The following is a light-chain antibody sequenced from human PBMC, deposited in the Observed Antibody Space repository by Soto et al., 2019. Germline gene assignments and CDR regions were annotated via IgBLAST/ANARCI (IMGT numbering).Light chain of an antibody. CDR3: QQSYNAPYT. J-gene: IGKJ2*01. CDR2: AAS. V-gene: IGKV1-39*01. CDR1: QSLNSY. Sequence: DIQMTQSPSSLSASVGDRVTITCRASQSLNSYVNWYQQKPGKAPKLLIYAASNLQSGVPSRFSGSESGTALTLTISSLQAEDFATYYCQQSYNAPYTFGQGTKVDMK.